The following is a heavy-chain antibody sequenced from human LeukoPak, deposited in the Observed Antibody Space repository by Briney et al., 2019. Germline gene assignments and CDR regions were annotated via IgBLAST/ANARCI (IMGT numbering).Heavy chain of an antibody. CDR1: GFTFSGYV. D-gene: IGHD5-12*01. Sequence: GGSLRLSGAASGFTFSGYVMNWVRQAPGKGLEWVSYISSSSSSIHYADSVKGRFTISRDNDKNSLSLQMNSLGDEDTAVYYCTRLISGYDSYWGQGTLVTVSS. V-gene: IGHV3-48*02. CDR3: TRLISGYDSY. CDR2: ISSSSSSI. J-gene: IGHJ4*02.